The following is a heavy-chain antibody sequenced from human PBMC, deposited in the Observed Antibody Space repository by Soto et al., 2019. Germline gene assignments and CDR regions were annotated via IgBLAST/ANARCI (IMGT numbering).Heavy chain of an antibody. CDR2: IILPFGTP. CDR1: GGSFSNNA. D-gene: IGHD4-17*01. V-gene: IGHV1-69*12. CDR3: ARGPDYEGYFDY. J-gene: IGHJ4*02. Sequence: QVRLVQSEAEVKKPGSSVKVSCKASGGSFSNNAISWVRQAPGQGLEWMGVIILPFGTPNYAQTFQGRVTITAADSMTTAYMELSGLRSEDTAVYYCARGPDYEGYFDYWGRGTLVTVSS.